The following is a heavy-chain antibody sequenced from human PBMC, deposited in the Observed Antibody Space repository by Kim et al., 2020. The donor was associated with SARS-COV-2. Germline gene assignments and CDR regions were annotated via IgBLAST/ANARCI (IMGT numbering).Heavy chain of an antibody. CDR2: ITSKADGYAT. J-gene: IGHJ4*02. V-gene: IGHV3-73*01. D-gene: IGHD2-8*01. CDR1: GFTFSGSA. CDR3: IERNATWYMH. Sequence: GGSLRLSCAASGFTFSGSAIHWFRQASGKGLEWVGRITSKADGYATAYAASVTGRFTVSRDDSQNTAYLQMNSLETEDTAVYYCIERNATWYMHWGQGTLVTVSS.